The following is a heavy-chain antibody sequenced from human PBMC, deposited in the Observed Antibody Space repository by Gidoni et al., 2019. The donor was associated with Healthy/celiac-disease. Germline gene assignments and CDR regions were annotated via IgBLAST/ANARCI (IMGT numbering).Heavy chain of an antibody. CDR2: INPNSGGT. V-gene: IGHV1-2*02. J-gene: IGHJ6*02. CDR1: GYTFPGYY. D-gene: IGHD7-27*01. Sequence: QVQLVQSGAEVKKPGASVKVSCKASGYTFPGYYMHWVRQATGQGLAWMGWINPNSGGTNYAQKFQGRVTMTRDTSISTAYMELSRLRSDDTAVYYCARVHLGYYYYGMDVWGQGTTVTVSS. CDR3: ARVHLGYYYYGMDV.